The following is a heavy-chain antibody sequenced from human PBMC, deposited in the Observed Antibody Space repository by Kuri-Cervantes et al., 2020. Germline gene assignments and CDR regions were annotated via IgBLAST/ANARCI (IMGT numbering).Heavy chain of an antibody. CDR2: IIPIFGTA. D-gene: IGHD6-19*01. J-gene: IGHJ3*02. CDR3: AAEENSSGWVRGAFDI. V-gene: IGHV1-69*06. CDR1: GGTFSSYA. Sequence: SVKVSCKASGGTFSSYAISWVRQAPGQGLEWMGGIIPIFGTANYAQEFQGRVTITADKSTSTAYMGLSSLRSEDTAVYYCAAEENSSGWVRGAFDIWGQGTMVTVSS.